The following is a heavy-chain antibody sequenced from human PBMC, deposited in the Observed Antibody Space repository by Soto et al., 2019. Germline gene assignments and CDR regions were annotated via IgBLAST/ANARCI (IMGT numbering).Heavy chain of an antibody. CDR1: GGTFSTSS. J-gene: IGHJ3*02. Sequence: QVQLVQSGAEVKKPGSSVKVSCKASGGTFSTSSINWLRQAPGQRPEWMGNILPIFGTADYAQKFQDRVTITGEKSTDKAYMGQSSLFSKDTAVYYCASGHEYGTNSEAFDIWGQGTVVTVSS. CDR2: ILPIFGTA. CDR3: ASGHEYGTNSEAFDI. V-gene: IGHV1-69*14. D-gene: IGHD4-17*01.